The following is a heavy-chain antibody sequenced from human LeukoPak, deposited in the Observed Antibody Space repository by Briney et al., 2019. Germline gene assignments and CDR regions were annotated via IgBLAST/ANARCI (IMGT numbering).Heavy chain of an antibody. V-gene: IGHV4-61*01. D-gene: IGHD5-24*01. J-gene: IGHJ4*02. CDR1: GVSISSSSYY. Sequence: PSETLSLTCTVSGVSISSSSYYWSWIRQPPGKGLEWIGYIYYSGSTNYNPSLKSRVTISLDTSKNQFSLRLTSMTAADTAVYYCARDRWLDNWGQGTLVTVSS. CDR2: IYYSGST. CDR3: ARDRWLDN.